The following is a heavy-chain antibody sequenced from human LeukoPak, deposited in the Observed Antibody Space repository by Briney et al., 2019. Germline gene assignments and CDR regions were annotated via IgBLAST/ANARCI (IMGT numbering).Heavy chain of an antibody. V-gene: IGHV3-48*02. D-gene: IGHD6-13*01. CDR1: GFIFSSYS. Sequence: GGSLRLSCAASGFIFSSYSMNWVRQAPGKGLEWLSYISGSSSNNIYYADSVKGRFTISRDNAKNALYLQMNSLRDEDTAVYYCARDSGTAAADDYWGRGTLVTVSS. J-gene: IGHJ4*02. CDR3: ARDSGTAAADDY. CDR2: ISGSSSNNI.